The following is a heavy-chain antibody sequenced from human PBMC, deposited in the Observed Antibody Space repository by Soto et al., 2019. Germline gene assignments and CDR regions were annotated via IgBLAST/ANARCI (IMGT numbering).Heavy chain of an antibody. V-gene: IGHV1-69*02. CDR3: ATFYSGT. D-gene: IGHD1-26*01. CDR1: GDTFNSQT. Sequence: QVQLVQSGAEVKQPGSSVRVSCKASGDTFNSQTFSWVRQAPGQGLEWMGRIIPLLDIANFAQKFQGRLTLSADTSTTTAHMELSSLRSEDTAIYYCATFYSGTWGQGTLVTVSA. J-gene: IGHJ4*02. CDR2: IIPLLDIA.